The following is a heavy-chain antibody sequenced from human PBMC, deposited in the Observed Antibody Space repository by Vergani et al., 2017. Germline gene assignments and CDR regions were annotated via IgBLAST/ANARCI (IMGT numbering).Heavy chain of an antibody. V-gene: IGHV4-34*01. Sequence: QVQLQQWGAGLLKPSETLSLTCAVYGGSFSGYYWGWIRQPPGKGLEWIGEINHSGSTNYNPSLKSRVTISVDTTKNQFSLELSSVTAADTAVYYCALRERETKIDYWGQGTLVTVSS. CDR2: INHSGST. J-gene: IGHJ4*02. CDR3: ALRERETKIDY. CDR1: GGSFSGYY. D-gene: IGHD1-1*01.